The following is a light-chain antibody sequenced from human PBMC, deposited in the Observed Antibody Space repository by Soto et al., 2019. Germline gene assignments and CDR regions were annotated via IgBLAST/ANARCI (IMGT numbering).Light chain of an antibody. Sequence: EIVLTQSPGTLSLSPGERATLSCRASQSVSGSHVAWYQQQPGQAPSLLIYGASSRATGLPDMFSGSGAGTEFTLNISRVEHADFAVYYYQQYCDSRLVTFGGGTKVEIK. CDR1: QSVSGSH. V-gene: IGKV3-20*01. CDR3: QQYCDSRLVT. J-gene: IGKJ4*01. CDR2: GAS.